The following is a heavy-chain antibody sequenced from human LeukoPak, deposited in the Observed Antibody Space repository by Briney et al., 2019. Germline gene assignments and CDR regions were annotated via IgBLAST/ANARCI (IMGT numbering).Heavy chain of an antibody. D-gene: IGHD5-18*01. CDR3: ARSGYSYGADAFDI. CDR1: GGSISSGSYY. CDR2: IYYSGST. V-gene: IGHV4-61*10. Sequence: SETLSLTCTVSGGSISSGSYYWSWIRQPAGKGLEWIGYIYYSGSTNYNPSLKSRVTISVDTSRTQFSLKLSSVTAADTAVYYCARSGYSYGADAFDIWGQGTMVTVSS. J-gene: IGHJ3*02.